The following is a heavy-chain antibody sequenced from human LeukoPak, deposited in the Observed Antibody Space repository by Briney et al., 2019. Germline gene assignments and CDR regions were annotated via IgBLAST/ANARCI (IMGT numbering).Heavy chain of an antibody. Sequence: GASVKVSCKASGYTFTGYYMHWVRQAPGQGLEWMGWISAYNGNTNYAQKLQGRVTMTTDTSTSTAYMELRSLRSDDTAVYYCARGLQYYDFWSGYYDPNYYYYGMDVWGQGTTVTVSS. CDR1: GYTFTGYY. CDR3: ARGLQYYDFWSGYYDPNYYYYGMDV. D-gene: IGHD3-3*01. CDR2: ISAYNGNT. J-gene: IGHJ6*02. V-gene: IGHV1-18*04.